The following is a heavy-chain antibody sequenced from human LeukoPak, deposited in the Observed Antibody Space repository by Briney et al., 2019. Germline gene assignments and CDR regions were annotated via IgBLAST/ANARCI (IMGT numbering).Heavy chain of an antibody. CDR3: ARGRPVLQLLWGAFDI. V-gene: IGHV3-21*01. D-gene: IGHD1-7*01. J-gene: IGHJ3*02. CDR2: ISSSSSYT. CDR1: GFTFSSYE. Sequence: GGSLRLSCAASGFTFSSYEMNWVRQAPGKGLEWVSCISSSSSYTYYVDSVKGRFTISRDNAKNSLYLQMNSLRAEDTAVYYCARGRPVLQLLWGAFDIWGQGTMVTVYS.